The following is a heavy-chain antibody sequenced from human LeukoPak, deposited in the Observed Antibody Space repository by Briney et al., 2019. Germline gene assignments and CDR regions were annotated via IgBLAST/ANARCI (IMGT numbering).Heavy chain of an antibody. CDR3: ARDGTMIVPYGMDV. V-gene: IGHV1-18*01. CDR1: GYTFTSYG. Sequence: GASVKVSCKASGYTFTSYGISWVRQAPGQGLEWMGWISAYNGNTNYAQKLQGRVTMTIDTSTSTAYMELRSLRSDDTAVYYCARDGTMIVPYGMDVWGQGTTVTVSS. D-gene: IGHD3-22*01. J-gene: IGHJ6*02. CDR2: ISAYNGNT.